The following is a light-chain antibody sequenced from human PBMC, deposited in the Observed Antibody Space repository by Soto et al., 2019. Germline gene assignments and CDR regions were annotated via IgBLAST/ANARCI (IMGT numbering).Light chain of an antibody. J-gene: IGLJ1*01. V-gene: IGLV2-14*01. CDR3: CSYTRTSNHYF. Sequence: QSALTQHASVSGSPGQSITISCTGTSSDIGGYDYVSWYQQRPGKAPKLMIYEVRYRPSGVSNRFSGSKSGNTASLTISGLQAEDEAVYYCCSYTRTSNHYFFGSGTKVTVL. CDR1: SSDIGGYDY. CDR2: EVR.